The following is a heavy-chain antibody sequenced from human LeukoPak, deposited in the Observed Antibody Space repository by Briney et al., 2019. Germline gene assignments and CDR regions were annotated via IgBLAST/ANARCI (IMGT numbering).Heavy chain of an antibody. Sequence: PSETLSLTCTVSGGSISSSSYYWGWIRQPPGKGLERIGSIYYSGSTYYNPSLKSRVTISVDTSKNQFSLKLSSVTAADTAVYYCARPRDDYGDYWIDYWGQGTLVTVSS. V-gene: IGHV4-39*01. CDR1: GGSISSSSYY. CDR2: IYYSGST. CDR3: ARPRDDYGDYWIDY. D-gene: IGHD4-17*01. J-gene: IGHJ4*02.